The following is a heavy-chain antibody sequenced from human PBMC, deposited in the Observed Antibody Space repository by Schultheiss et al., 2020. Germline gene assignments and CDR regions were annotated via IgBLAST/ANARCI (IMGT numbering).Heavy chain of an antibody. Sequence: SETLSLTCTVSGGSVSSSYWSWSRQPAGKGLEWIGRIHTTGRPNYNPSLKSRVTISVDTSKNQFSLKLSSVTAADTAVYYCARQRVDGYNNYFDVWGQGALVTVSS. J-gene: IGHJ4*02. D-gene: IGHD5-24*01. CDR2: IHTTGRP. CDR3: ARQRVDGYNNYFDV. V-gene: IGHV4-4*07. CDR1: GGSVSSSY.